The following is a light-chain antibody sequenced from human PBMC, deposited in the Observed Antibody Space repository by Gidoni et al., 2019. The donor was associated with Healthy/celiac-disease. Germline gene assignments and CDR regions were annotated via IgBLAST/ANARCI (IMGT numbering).Light chain of an antibody. CDR1: QSVSSSY. V-gene: IGKV3-20*01. CDR2: GAS. J-gene: IGKJ3*01. CDR3: QQYGSSPFT. Sequence: EIVLTQSPGTLSLSPGERATLTCRASQSVSSSYLAWYQQKPGQAPRLLISGASSRATGIPDRFSGSGSGTDFTLTISRLEPEDFAVYYCQQYGSSPFTFGPGTKVDIK.